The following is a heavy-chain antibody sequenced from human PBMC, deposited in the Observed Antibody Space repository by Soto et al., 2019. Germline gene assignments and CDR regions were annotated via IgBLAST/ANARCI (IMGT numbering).Heavy chain of an antibody. CDR2: IYATGTT. D-gene: IGHD1-1*01. CDR3: VRDGTRTLRDWFDP. CDR1: GASISGFY. J-gene: IGHJ5*02. V-gene: IGHV4-4*07. Sequence: SETLSLTCTVSGASISGFYWSWIRKSAGKGLEWIGRIYATGTTDYNPSLKSRVMMSVDTSKKQFSLKLRSVTAADTAVYYCVRDGTRTLRDWFDPWGQG.